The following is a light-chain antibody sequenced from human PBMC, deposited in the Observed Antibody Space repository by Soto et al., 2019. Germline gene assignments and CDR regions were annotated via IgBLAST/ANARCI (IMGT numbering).Light chain of an antibody. V-gene: IGKV3-15*01. Sequence: EIVMTQSPTTLSVSPGERATLSCRASQSVSTNLAWYQQKPGQVPSLLIYGASTRASGIPARFSGSGSVTVFTLTIGSQQSEDFAVYYCQQYSSSPSFGQGTRLEIK. J-gene: IGKJ5*01. CDR3: QQYSSSPS. CDR1: QSVSTN. CDR2: GAS.